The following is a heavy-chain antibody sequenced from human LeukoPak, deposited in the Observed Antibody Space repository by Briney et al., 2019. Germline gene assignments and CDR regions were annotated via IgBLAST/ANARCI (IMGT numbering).Heavy chain of an antibody. D-gene: IGHD1-14*01. CDR1: RDSISDYY. V-gene: IGHV4-59*03. Sequence: KPSETLSLTCTVSRDSISDYYWSWVRQPPGKGLEWIGYISYSGSTNYNPSLKSRVTISIDTSRNQFSLKLNSVTAADTAVYYCAEGYNPYYFDYWGQGALVTVSS. J-gene: IGHJ4*02. CDR2: ISYSGST. CDR3: AEGYNPYYFDY.